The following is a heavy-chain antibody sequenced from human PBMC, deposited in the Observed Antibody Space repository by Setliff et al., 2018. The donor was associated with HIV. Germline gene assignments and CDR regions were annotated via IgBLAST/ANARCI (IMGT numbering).Heavy chain of an antibody. J-gene: IGHJ3*02. V-gene: IGHV4-39*01. CDR1: GGSVSTSSYS. CDR3: GRVAGYCAPSRCYGYNAFDI. D-gene: IGHD2-15*01. CDR2: TYHTGKT. Sequence: SETLSLTCTVSGGSVSTSSYSWGWIRQPPEKGLEWIGTTYHTGKTYYNSSLSSRVTIAVDTSKDQFSLNLSTVTAADTAVYYCGRVAGYCAPSRCYGYNAFDIWGPGTMVTVSS.